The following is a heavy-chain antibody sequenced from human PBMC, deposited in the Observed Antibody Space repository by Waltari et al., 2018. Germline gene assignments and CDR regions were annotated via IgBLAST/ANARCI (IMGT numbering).Heavy chain of an antibody. V-gene: IGHV3-7*01. CDR3: VREGLIHAADY. CDR1: GFTFSNYY. D-gene: IGHD2-15*01. J-gene: IGHJ4*02. Sequence: EVQLVESGGNLVQPGGSLRLSCVASGFTFSNYYMMWVRQAPGKGLEWGANINGDGSAKNYMDSVRGRFTISRDNAKNSVYMQLNSLRDDDTAVYYCVREGLIHAADYWGQGTLVSVSS. CDR2: INGDGSAK.